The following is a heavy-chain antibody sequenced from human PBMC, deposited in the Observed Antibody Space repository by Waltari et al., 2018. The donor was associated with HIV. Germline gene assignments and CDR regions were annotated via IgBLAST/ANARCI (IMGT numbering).Heavy chain of an antibody. CDR1: GYMFTGHY. J-gene: IGHJ5*02. V-gene: IGHV1-2*07. CDR2: INPSSGGT. Sequence: AHLVQSGPEVKKPGASMKVSCKASGYMFTGHYMHWLRQAPGQGLKWMVGINPSSGGTNYAHTLEGRVTMARDASINTVCMELKSLRYADTGMYYCAREAGYQLVRWLDPWGQGTRVTVSS. D-gene: IGHD2-2*01. CDR3: AREAGYQLVRWLDP.